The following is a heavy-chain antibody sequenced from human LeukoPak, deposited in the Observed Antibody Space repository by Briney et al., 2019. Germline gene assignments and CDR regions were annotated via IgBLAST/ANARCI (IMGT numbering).Heavy chain of an antibody. J-gene: IGHJ6*03. CDR2: IRYDGSNK. CDR3: AKDGDRAYYYMDV. CDR1: GFTFSSYG. V-gene: IGHV3-30*02. Sequence: GGSLRLSCAASGFTFSSYGMHWVRQAPGKGLEWVAFIRYDGSNKYYADSVKGRFTISRDNSKNTLYLQMNSLRAEDTAVYYCAKDGDRAYYYMDVWGKGTTVTVSS.